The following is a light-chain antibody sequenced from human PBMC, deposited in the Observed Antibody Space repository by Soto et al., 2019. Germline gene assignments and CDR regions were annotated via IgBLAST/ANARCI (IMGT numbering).Light chain of an antibody. V-gene: IGKV4-1*01. CDR3: QRYYRTPLT. Sequence: DIVMTQSPDSLAVSLGERATINCKSSQSVLYSSNNKNYLAWYQQKPGQPPKLLIYWASTRESGVPDRFSGSGSGTDFTLNISSLQAADVAVYYCQRYYRTPLTFGGGTKVETK. J-gene: IGKJ4*01. CDR2: WAS. CDR1: QSVLYSSNNKNY.